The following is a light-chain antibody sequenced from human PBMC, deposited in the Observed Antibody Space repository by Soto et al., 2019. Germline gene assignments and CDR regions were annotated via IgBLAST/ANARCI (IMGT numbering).Light chain of an antibody. V-gene: IGKV1-5*03. CDR1: QTMSSW. CDR2: KAS. J-gene: IGKJ1*01. Sequence: DIQLTQSPSTLSGSVGDRVTITCRASQTMSSWLAWYQQKPGKAPKLLIYKASTLKSGVPSRFSGSGSGTEFTLTISSLQPDDFATYYCQHYNSYSEAFGQGTNVDSK. CDR3: QHYNSYSEA.